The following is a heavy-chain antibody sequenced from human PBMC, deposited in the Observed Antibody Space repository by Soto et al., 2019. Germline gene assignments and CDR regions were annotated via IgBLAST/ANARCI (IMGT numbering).Heavy chain of an antibody. CDR3: ASSGITIVRGVNPGLIYGMDV. CDR1: GGTFSSYA. V-gene: IGHV1-69*01. Sequence: QVQLVQSGAEVKKPGSSVKVSCKASGGTFSSYAISWVRQAPGQGLEWMGGIIPIFGTANYAQKFQGRVKVTADQATSTAYMELRSLRSEDTAVYYCASSGITIVRGVNPGLIYGMDVWGQGTTVTVSS. J-gene: IGHJ6*02. D-gene: IGHD3-10*01. CDR2: IIPIFGTA.